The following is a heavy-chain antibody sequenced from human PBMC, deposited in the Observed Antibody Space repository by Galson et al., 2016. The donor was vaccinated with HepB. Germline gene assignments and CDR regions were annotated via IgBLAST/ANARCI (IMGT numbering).Heavy chain of an antibody. V-gene: IGHV1-3*01. CDR3: AREELNYDFWSGFYYYYGVDV. J-gene: IGHJ6*02. D-gene: IGHD3-3*01. CDR2: INAGNGVT. CDR1: GYLFARYG. Sequence: SVKVSCKASGYLFARYGMHWVRQAPGQRLEWMRWINAGNGVTKYSQNFQDRVIITRDTSASAVYMELRSLRPEDTAVYYCAREELNYDFWSGFYYYYGVDVWGQGTTVIVS.